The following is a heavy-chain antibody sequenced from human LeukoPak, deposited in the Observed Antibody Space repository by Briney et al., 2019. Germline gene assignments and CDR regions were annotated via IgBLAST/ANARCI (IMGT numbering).Heavy chain of an antibody. CDR1: GGSISSGSYY. CDR3: ARVPGRYCSGGSCNPRGCFDP. CDR2: IYTSGST. D-gene: IGHD2-15*01. Sequence: SETLSLTCTVSGGSISSGSYYWSWIRQPAGKGLEWIGRIYTSGSTNYNPSLKSRVTISVDTSKNQYSLKLSSVTAADTAVYYCARVPGRYCSGGSCNPRGCFDPWGQGTLVTVSS. V-gene: IGHV4-61*02. J-gene: IGHJ5*02.